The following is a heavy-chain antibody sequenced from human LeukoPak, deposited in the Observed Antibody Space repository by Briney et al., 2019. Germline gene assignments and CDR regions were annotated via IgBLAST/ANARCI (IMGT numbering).Heavy chain of an antibody. D-gene: IGHD3-3*01. CDR1: GGSFSGYY. CDR2: INHSGST. V-gene: IGHV4-34*01. CDR3: ARRSGAGYWYFDL. Sequence: SETLSLTCAVYGGSFSGYYWSWIRRPPGKGLEWIGEINHSGSTNYNPSLKSRVTISVDTSKNQFSLKLNSVTAADTAVYYCARRSGAGYWYFDLWGRGTLVTVSS. J-gene: IGHJ2*01.